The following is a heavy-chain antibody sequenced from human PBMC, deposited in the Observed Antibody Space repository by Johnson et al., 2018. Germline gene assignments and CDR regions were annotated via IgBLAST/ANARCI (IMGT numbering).Heavy chain of an antibody. V-gene: IGHV3-21*01. Sequence: VQLVQSGGGLVKPGGSLRLSCAASGFTFSSYSMNWVRQAPGKGLEWVSSISSSSSYIYNANSMKGRFTISRENAKNSLHLQRNSLRAEETAVYFCARSQSAYYGDFVGAEYFQHWGQGTLVTVSS. D-gene: IGHD4-17*01. J-gene: IGHJ1*01. CDR1: GFTFSSYS. CDR2: ISSSSSYI. CDR3: ARSQSAYYGDFVGAEYFQH.